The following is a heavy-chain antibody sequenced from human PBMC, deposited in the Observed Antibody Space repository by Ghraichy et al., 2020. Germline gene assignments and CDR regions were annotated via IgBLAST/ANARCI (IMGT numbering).Heavy chain of an antibody. CDR1: GFTFSSYA. J-gene: IGHJ4*02. CDR3: AKSSGGDCYSCHYDY. Sequence: GGSLRLSCAASGFTFSSYAMSWVRQAPGKGLEWVSAISGSGGSTYYADSVKGRFTISRDNSKNTLYLQMNSLRAEDTAVYYCAKSSGGDCYSCHYDYWGQGTLVTVSS. V-gene: IGHV3-23*01. D-gene: IGHD2-21*02. CDR2: ISGSGGST.